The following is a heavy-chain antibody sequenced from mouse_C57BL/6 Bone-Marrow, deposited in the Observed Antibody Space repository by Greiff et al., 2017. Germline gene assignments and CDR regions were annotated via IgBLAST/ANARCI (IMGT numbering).Heavy chain of an antibody. V-gene: IGHV3-8*01. J-gene: IGHJ3*01. CDR1: GYSITSDY. CDR3: ASRVASSGPAWFAY. Sequence: EVKLMESGPGLAKPSQTLSLTCSVTGYSITSDYWNWIRKFPGNKLEYMGYIRYSGSTYYNPSLKRRISITRDTSTNQYYLQLNSVTPEDTATYYCASRVASSGPAWFAYWGQGTLVTVSA. CDR2: IRYSGST. D-gene: IGHD3-2*02.